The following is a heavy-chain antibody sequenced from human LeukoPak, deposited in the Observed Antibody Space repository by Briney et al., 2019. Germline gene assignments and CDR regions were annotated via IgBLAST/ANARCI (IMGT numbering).Heavy chain of an antibody. J-gene: IGHJ4*02. CDR2: INPRGGSI. CDR3: ARDPPYDTSGYYLDY. CDR1: GYPFTSYY. V-gene: IGHV1-46*01. Sequence: ASVKVSCKASGYPFTSYYMHWVRQAPGQGLEWMGIINPRGGSISYAQKFHGRVTMTRDTSTCTVYMELSSLRSEDTAVYYCARDPPYDTSGYYLDYWGQGTLVTVSS. D-gene: IGHD3-22*01.